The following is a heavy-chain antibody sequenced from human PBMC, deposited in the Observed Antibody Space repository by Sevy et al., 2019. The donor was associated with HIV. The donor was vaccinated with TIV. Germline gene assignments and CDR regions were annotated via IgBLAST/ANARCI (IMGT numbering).Heavy chain of an antibody. Sequence: SETLSLTCAVYGGSFSGYYWSWIRLPPGKGLEWIGEINHSGSTNYNPSLKSRVTISVDTSKNQFSLKLSSVTAADTAVYYCARAGGTTVTTSDYYYGMDVWGQGTTVTVSS. CDR1: GGSFSGYY. J-gene: IGHJ6*02. CDR2: INHSGST. V-gene: IGHV4-34*01. CDR3: ARAGGTTVTTSDYYYGMDV. D-gene: IGHD4-17*01.